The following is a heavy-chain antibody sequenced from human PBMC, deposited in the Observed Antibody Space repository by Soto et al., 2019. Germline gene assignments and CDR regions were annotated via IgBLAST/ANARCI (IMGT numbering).Heavy chain of an antibody. Sequence: QVQLVQSGAEVKKPGSSVKVSCKASGGTFSSYAISWVRQAPVQGLEWMGGIIPIFGTANYEQKFQGRVRITADKCTSTAYMELSRLRSEDTAVYYCARGPRRYDPFDYWGQGSLVTVSS. CDR2: IIPIFGTA. V-gene: IGHV1-69*06. CDR3: ARGPRRYDPFDY. J-gene: IGHJ4*02. D-gene: IGHD5-12*01. CDR1: GGTFSSYA.